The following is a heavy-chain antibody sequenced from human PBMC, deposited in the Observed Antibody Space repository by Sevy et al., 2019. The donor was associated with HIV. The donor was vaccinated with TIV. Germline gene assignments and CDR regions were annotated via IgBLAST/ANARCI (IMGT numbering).Heavy chain of an antibody. V-gene: IGHV3-15*01. D-gene: IGHD1-26*01. CDR2: IKSKTDGGIT. J-gene: IGHJ4*02. CDR3: TTGVYSGSYLVGFDY. CDR1: GFTFSNAW. Sequence: GGSLRLSCAASGFTFSNAWMSWVRQAPGKGLEWVGRIKSKTDGGITDYAAPVKGRFTISRDDSKNTLYLQMNSLKTEDTAVYYCTTGVYSGSYLVGFDYWGQGTLVTVSS.